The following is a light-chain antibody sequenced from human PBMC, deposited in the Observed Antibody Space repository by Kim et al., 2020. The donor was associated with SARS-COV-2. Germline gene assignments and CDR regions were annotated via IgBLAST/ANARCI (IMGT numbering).Light chain of an antibody. CDR3: QVWDSSSDHPVV. CDR1: NIGSKS. V-gene: IGLV3-21*04. J-gene: IGLJ2*01. CDR2: YDS. Sequence: SYELTQPPSVSVAPGKTARITCGGNNIGSKSVHWYQQKPGQAPVLVIYYDSDRPSGIPERFSGSNSGNTATLTISRVEAGDEADYYCQVWDSSSDHPVVFGGGTQLT.